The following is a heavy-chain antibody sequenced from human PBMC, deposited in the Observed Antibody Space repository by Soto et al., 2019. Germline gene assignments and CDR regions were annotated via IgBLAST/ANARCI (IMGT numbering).Heavy chain of an antibody. D-gene: IGHD1-26*01. V-gene: IGHV4-4*07. CDR2: IYSSGSA. CDR1: GGSIYPYS. CDR3: ATIVGANDD. Sequence: TLSLTVTVSGGSIYPYSWTWIRQPAGKGLEWIGHIYSSGSANYNPSLKSRVSMSVDTSKNQFSLKLNSVTAADTAVYYCATIVGANDDWGQGTLVTVSS. J-gene: IGHJ4*02.